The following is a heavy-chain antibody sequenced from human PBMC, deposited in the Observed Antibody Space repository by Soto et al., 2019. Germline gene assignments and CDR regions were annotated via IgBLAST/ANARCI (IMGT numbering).Heavy chain of an antibody. CDR2: IHNDGSTT. CDR3: ARENWTSY. V-gene: IGHV3-74*01. CDR1: GFTFSSYW. J-gene: IGHJ4*01. D-gene: IGHD1-1*01. Sequence: EVQLVESGGGLVQPGGSVRLSCAASGFTFSSYWMHCVRQAPGKGLMWVSRIHNDGSTTRYADSVKGRFTISRDTAKNTVYLQMSSLRVEDTAVYYCARENWTSYWGQGTLVTVSS.